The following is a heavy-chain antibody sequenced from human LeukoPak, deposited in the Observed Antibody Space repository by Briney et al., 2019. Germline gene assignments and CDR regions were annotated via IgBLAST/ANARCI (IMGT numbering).Heavy chain of an antibody. Sequence: SHTLSLTCTVSGGSISIGSYCWGWIRQPAGKGLEWIGRIYTSGSTNYNPSLKSRLTISPDTSKNQFSLKLTSVPAADTAVYYCARELAGYGKLDYWGQGILVTVSS. CDR3: ARELAGYGKLDY. V-gene: IGHV4-61*02. CDR1: GGSISIGSYC. J-gene: IGHJ4*02. D-gene: IGHD5-12*01. CDR2: IYTSGST.